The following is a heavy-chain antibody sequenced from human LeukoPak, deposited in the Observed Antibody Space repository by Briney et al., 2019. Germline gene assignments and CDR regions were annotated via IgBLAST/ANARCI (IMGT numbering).Heavy chain of an antibody. J-gene: IGHJ4*02. CDR1: GGSISSSSYY. D-gene: IGHD1-26*01. CDR2: IYYSGST. Sequence: PSETLSLTCTVSGGSISSSSYYWGWIRQPPGKGLEWIGSIYYSGSTYYNPSLKSRVTISVDTSKNQFSLKLSSVTAADTAVYYCARHHTEALVVGATRLAFDYWGQGTLVTVSS. V-gene: IGHV4-39*01. CDR3: ARHHTEALVVGATRLAFDY.